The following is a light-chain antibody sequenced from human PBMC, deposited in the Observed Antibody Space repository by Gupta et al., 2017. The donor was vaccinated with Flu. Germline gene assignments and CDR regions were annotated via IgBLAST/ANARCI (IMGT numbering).Light chain of an antibody. Sequence: PSTLSASVGDRVTITGRASQSSDSWLAWYQQKPGKAPKLLIYKASNLESGVPSRFSGSGSGTEFTLTISSLQPDDFATYYCQQYRSYPWTFGQGTTVEIQ. J-gene: IGKJ1*01. CDR2: KAS. CDR3: QQYRSYPWT. V-gene: IGKV1-5*03. CDR1: QSSDSW.